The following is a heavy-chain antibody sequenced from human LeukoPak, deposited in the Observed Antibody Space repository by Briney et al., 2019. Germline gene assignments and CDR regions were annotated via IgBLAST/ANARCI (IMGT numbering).Heavy chain of an antibody. V-gene: IGHV4-39*01. CDR3: VTSDTAMAYYYYGMDV. J-gene: IGHJ6*02. CDR2: IYYSGST. D-gene: IGHD5-18*01. Sequence: SETLSLTCTVSGVSISSSSYYWGWIRQPPGKGLEWIGSIYYSGSTYYNPSLKSRVTISVDTSKNQFSLKLSSVTAADTAVYYCVTSDTAMAYYYYGMDVWGQGTTVTVSS. CDR1: GVSISSSSYY.